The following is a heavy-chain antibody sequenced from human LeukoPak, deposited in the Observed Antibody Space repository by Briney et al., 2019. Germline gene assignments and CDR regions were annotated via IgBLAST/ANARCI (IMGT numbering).Heavy chain of an antibody. CDR2: ISSSSSYI. V-gene: IGHV3-21*01. D-gene: IGHD2-15*01. Sequence: GGSLRLSCAASGFTFRSYSMNWVRQAPGKGLEWVSSISSSSSYIYYADSVKGRFTISRDNAKNSLYLQMNSLRAEDTAVYYCARDHCSGGSCYWTPPPHAFDIWGQGTMVTVSS. CDR1: GFTFRSYS. J-gene: IGHJ3*02. CDR3: ARDHCSGGSCYWTPPPHAFDI.